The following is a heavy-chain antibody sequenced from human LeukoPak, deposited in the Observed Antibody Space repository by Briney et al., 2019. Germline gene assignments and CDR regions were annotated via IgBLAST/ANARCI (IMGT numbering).Heavy chain of an antibody. Sequence: PSETLSLTCAVSGDAISSGGYSWSWIRQPPGKGLEWIGYIYDSGSTSYNSSLKSRVTISVDTSKNQFSLRLNSVSAADTAVYYCARGGASMVGFDYWGQGTLVTVSS. CDR3: ARGGASMVGFDY. D-gene: IGHD3-10*02. CDR1: GDAISSGGYS. CDR2: IYDSGST. J-gene: IGHJ4*02. V-gene: IGHV4-30-2*01.